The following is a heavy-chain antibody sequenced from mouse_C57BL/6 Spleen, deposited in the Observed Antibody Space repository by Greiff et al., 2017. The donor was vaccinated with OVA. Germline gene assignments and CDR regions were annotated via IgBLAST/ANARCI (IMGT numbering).Heavy chain of an antibody. CDR2: IYPGDGDT. V-gene: IGHV1-82*01. CDR3: ARDGDYYGSSYWYFDV. CDR1: GYAFSSSW. Sequence: VQLQQSGPELVKPGASVKISCKASGYAFSSSWMNWVKQRPGKGLEWIGRIYPGDGDTNYNGKFKGKATRTADKSSSTAYMQLSSLTSEDSAVYFCARDGDYYGSSYWYFDVWGTGTTVTVSS. D-gene: IGHD1-1*01. J-gene: IGHJ1*03.